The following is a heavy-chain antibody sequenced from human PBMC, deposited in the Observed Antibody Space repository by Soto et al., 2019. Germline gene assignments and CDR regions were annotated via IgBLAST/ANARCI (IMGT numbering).Heavy chain of an antibody. CDR2: ISGSGGST. CDR3: AKRTTVTTGGAVYYYYYGMDV. V-gene: IGHV3-23*01. CDR1: GFTFGDYP. J-gene: IGHJ6*02. Sequence: GGSLRLSCAASGFTFGDYPMSWVRQAPGKGLEWVSAISGSGGSTYYADSVKGRFTISRDNSKNTLYLQMNSLRAEDTAVYYCAKRTTVTTGGAVYYYYYGMDVWGQGTTVTVSS. D-gene: IGHD4-17*01.